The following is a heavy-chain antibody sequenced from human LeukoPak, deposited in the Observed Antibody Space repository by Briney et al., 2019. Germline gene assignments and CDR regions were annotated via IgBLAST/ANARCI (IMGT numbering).Heavy chain of an antibody. CDR2: INHSGST. D-gene: IGHD2-21*01. V-gene: IGHV4-34*01. CDR1: GGSFSGYY. CDR3: ASPLLFAAFDI. J-gene: IGHJ3*02. Sequence: PSETLSLTCAVYGGSFSGYYWSWLRQPPGKGLEWIGEINHSGSTNYNPSLRSRGTISVDTTKNQFSLKLSSVTAADTAVYYCASPLLFAAFDIWGQGTLVTVSS.